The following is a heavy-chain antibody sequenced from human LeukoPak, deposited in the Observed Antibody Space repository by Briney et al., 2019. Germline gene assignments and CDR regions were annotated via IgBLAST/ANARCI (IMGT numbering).Heavy chain of an antibody. J-gene: IGHJ4*02. CDR3: ARGWAGTRYFDY. V-gene: IGHV4-59*08. D-gene: IGHD1-14*01. CDR2: IYYSGST. CDR1: GGSINNYY. Sequence: SETLSLTCTVSGGSINNYYWSWIRQPPGRGLEWIGYIYYSGSTNYNPSLKSRVTISVDTSKNQFSLKLSSVTAADTAVYYCARGWAGTRYFDYWGQGTLVTVSS.